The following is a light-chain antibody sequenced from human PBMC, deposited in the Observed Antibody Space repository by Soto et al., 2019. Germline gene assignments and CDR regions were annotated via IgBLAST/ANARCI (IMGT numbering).Light chain of an antibody. J-gene: IGLJ1*01. Sequence: QSVLTKPASVTGSPGQSVTISCTRTSSDVGSFNFVSWYQQHPGKAPKVVIYEVTKRPSGVSNRFSGSKSGNTASLTIYGLQADDEADYYCCSDAGSSTYVFGTGTKVPVL. CDR3: CSDAGSSTYV. CDR1: SSDVGSFNF. V-gene: IGLV2-23*02. CDR2: EVT.